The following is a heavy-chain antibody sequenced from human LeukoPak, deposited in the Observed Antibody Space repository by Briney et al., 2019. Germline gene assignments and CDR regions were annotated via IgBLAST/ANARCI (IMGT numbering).Heavy chain of an antibody. V-gene: IGHV3-48*03. CDR1: GFTFSSYE. D-gene: IGHD7-27*01. Sequence: GGSLRLSCATSGFTFSSYEPNWVRQAPGKGLEWISYISSTSYSIYYADSVKGRFTISRDNAKNALYLQMDSLRVEDTGLYYCATSLGPRDYWGQGILVTVSS. CDR3: ATSLGPRDY. CDR2: ISSTSYSI. J-gene: IGHJ4*02.